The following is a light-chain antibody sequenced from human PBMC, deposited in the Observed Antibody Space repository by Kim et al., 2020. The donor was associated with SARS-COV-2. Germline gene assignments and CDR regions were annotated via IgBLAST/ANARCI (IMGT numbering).Light chain of an antibody. CDR1: EDISNY. Sequence: GDRVTITCRASEDISNYLVWYEQKAGEVPKPLVYDASTLHSGVPSRFSGSRSGTDFTLTITSLHPEDAATYYCQKYDTAPWTFGQGTKVDIK. CDR2: DAS. CDR3: QKYDTAPWT. J-gene: IGKJ1*01. V-gene: IGKV1-27*01.